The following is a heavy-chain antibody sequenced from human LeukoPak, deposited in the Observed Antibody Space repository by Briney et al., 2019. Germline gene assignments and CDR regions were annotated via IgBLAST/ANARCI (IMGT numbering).Heavy chain of an antibody. V-gene: IGHV5-51*01. CDR2: IYPGDSDT. J-gene: IGHJ4*02. CDR3: ARSPKNVAYNSGLDYFDF. D-gene: IGHD5-12*01. CDR1: GYSFTSYW. Sequence: GESLKISCKGSGYSFTSYWIGWVRQIPGKGLEWMGIIYPGDSDTTYSPSFQGQATISADKSISTAYLQWSSLKASDTAMFYCARSPKNVAYNSGLDYFDFWGQGTLVTVSS.